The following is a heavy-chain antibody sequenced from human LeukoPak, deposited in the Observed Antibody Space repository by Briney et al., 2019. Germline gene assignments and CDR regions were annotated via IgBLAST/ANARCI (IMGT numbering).Heavy chain of an antibody. CDR3: AKDLNSSSWYRGLDYFDY. CDR1: GFTFSSYG. D-gene: IGHD6-13*01. Sequence: GGSLRLSCAASGFTFSSYGMHWVRQAPGKGLEWVAFIRYVGSNKYYADSVKGRFTISRDNSKNTLYLQMNSLRAEDTAVYYCAKDLNSSSWYRGLDYFDYWGQGTLVTVSS. V-gene: IGHV3-30*02. J-gene: IGHJ4*02. CDR2: IRYVGSNK.